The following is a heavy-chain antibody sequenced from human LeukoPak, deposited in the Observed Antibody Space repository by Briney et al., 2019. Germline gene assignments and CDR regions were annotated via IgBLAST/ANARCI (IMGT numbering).Heavy chain of an antibody. CDR1: GFTFSGYS. CDR3: ARDGDRPSSGYYFDY. CDR2: ISNDGSNK. Sequence: PGGSLRLSCAASGFTFSGYSMHWVRQAPGKGLEWVAVISNDGSNKYYADSVKGRFTISRDNSKNTLSVQMNSLKTEDTAVYYCARDGDRPSSGYYFDYWGQGTLVTVSS. D-gene: IGHD3-22*01. J-gene: IGHJ4*02. V-gene: IGHV3-30-3*01.